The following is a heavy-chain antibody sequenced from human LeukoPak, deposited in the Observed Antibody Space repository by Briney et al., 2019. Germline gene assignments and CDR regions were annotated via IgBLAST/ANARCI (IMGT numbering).Heavy chain of an antibody. CDR2: ISSSGSTV. CDR3: ARIPFCSGDTCLLSYFYYHMDV. V-gene: IGHV3-48*03. D-gene: IGHD2-15*01. J-gene: IGHJ6*03. CDR1: GFTFSRYW. Sequence: PGGSLRLSCAPSGFTFSRYWMTWVRQTPGQGLEWVSYISSSGSTVYYADSVKGRFTISRDNAKNSLSLQLNSLRAEDAAVYFCARIPFCSGDTCLLSYFYYHMDVWGTGTTVTVSS.